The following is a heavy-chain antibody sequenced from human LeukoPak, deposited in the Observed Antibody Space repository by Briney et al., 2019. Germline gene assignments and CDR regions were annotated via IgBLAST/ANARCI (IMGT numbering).Heavy chain of an antibody. CDR2: ISAGGGDT. D-gene: IGHD3-22*01. CDR3: AKSDYYDSSGHPSSFDY. V-gene: IGHV3-23*01. Sequence: PGGSLPHSRSPSGFTFKYYAISWVRPAPRKGLEWVSAISAGGGDTYYADSVKGRFTISRDNSKNTLYLQMNSLRVEDTAIYYCAKSDYYDSSGHPSSFDYWGQGTLVTVSS. CDR1: GFTFKYYA. J-gene: IGHJ4*02.